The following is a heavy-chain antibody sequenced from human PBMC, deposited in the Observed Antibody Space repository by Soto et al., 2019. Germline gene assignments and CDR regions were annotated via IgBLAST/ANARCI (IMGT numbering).Heavy chain of an antibody. Sequence: GGSLRLSCAASGFTFSGYAMHWVRQAPGKGLEWVGVVSFDGNFKKYGDSVMGRFTISRDISENTVSLEMNSLRAEDTAVYFCATSGALYFDQWGQGTLVTVSS. CDR1: GFTFSGYA. CDR3: ATSGALYFDQ. J-gene: IGHJ4*02. D-gene: IGHD3-10*01. V-gene: IGHV3-30-3*01. CDR2: VSFDGNFK.